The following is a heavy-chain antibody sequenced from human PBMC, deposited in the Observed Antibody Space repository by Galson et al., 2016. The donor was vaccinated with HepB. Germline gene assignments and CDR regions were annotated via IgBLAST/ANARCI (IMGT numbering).Heavy chain of an antibody. CDR1: GFSLNTHGLG. V-gene: IGHV2-5*02. D-gene: IGHD3-10*01. CDR2: IYWDDDQ. Sequence: PALVKPTQTLTLTFTFSGFSLNTHGLGVGWVRQSPGEALEWLALIYWDDDQHYSPSLQTRLTITKDTSRNQAVLTMTNMDPVDTATYYCVYVDTVFGSGNRMLPSFDFWGQGTLVTVSS. CDR3: VYVDTVFGSGNRMLPSFDF. J-gene: IGHJ4*02.